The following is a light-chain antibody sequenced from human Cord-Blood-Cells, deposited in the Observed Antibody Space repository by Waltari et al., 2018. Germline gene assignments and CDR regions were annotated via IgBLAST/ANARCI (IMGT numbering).Light chain of an antibody. CDR2: GAS. Sequence: EIVLTQSPGTLSLSPGERATLSCRASQSVSSSYLAWYQQKPGQAPRLLIYGASSRATGIPDRFSGSGSGTDVTLTISRLEPEDFAVYYCQQYGSSPWLTFGGGTKVEIK. V-gene: IGKV3-20*01. CDR1: QSVSSSY. J-gene: IGKJ4*01. CDR3: QQYGSSPWLT.